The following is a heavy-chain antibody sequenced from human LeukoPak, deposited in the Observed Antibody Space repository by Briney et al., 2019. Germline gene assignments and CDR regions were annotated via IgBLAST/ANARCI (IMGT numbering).Heavy chain of an antibody. Sequence: PGGSLRLSCAASGFTFSSYAMSWARQAQGKGLEWVSAISGSGGSTYYADSVKGRFTISRDNSKNTLYLQMNSLRAEDTAVYYCAKGYCSSTSCGMDVWGQGTTVTVSS. CDR2: ISGSGGST. V-gene: IGHV3-23*01. CDR3: AKGYCSSTSCGMDV. J-gene: IGHJ6*02. CDR1: GFTFSSYA. D-gene: IGHD2-2*01.